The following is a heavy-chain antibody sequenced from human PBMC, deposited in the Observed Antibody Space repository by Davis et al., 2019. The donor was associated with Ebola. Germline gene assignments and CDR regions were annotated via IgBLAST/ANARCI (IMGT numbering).Heavy chain of an antibody. D-gene: IGHD6-19*01. Sequence: KVSCKASGGTFSSYAISWVRQAPGQGLEWMGRIIPILGIANYAQKFQGRVTITADKSTSTAYMELRSLRSDDTAVYYCARQVAGMWFDPWGQGTLVTVSS. CDR2: IIPILGIA. CDR3: ARQVAGMWFDP. J-gene: IGHJ5*02. V-gene: IGHV1-69*04. CDR1: GGTFSSYA.